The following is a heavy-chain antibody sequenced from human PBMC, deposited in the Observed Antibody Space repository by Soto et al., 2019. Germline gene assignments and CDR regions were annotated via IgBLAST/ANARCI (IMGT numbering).Heavy chain of an antibody. D-gene: IGHD4-17*01. V-gene: IGHV1-3*01. CDR3: ARDSLDYGDPDY. CDR2: INAGNGNT. J-gene: IGHJ4*02. CDR1: GYTFTSYS. Sequence: ASVKVSCKASGYTFTSYSMHWVRQAPGQRLEWMGWINAGNGNTKYSQKFQGRVTITRDTSTSTAYMELRSLRSDDTAVYYCARDSLDYGDPDYWGQGTLVTVSS.